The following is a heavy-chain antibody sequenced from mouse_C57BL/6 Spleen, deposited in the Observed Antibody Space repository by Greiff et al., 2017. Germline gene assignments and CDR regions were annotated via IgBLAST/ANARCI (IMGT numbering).Heavy chain of an antibody. CDR2: INPYNGGT. Sequence: VQLQQPGPVLVKPGASVKMSCKASGYTFTDYYMNWVKQSHGKSLEWIGVINPYNGGTSYNQKFKGKATLTVDKSSSTAYMELNSLTSEDSAVYYCASNYYAMDYWGQGTSVTVSA. CDR1: GYTFTDYY. J-gene: IGHJ4*01. V-gene: IGHV1-19*01. CDR3: ASNYYAMDY.